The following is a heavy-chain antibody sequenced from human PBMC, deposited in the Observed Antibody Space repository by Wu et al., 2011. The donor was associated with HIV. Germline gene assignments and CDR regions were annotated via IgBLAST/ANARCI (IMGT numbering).Heavy chain of an antibody. Sequence: QVQLVQSGAEVKKPGASVKVSCKASGYTFTGYYMYWVRQAPGQGLEWMGWINPNSGGTNYAQEFQGRVTMTRDTSISTVYMELSRLRSDDTAVYYCARDWWGYDVFPTRNWLDPWGQGTLVTVSS. CDR1: GYTFTGYY. D-gene: IGHD3-3*01. V-gene: IGHV1-2*02. CDR2: INPNSGGT. J-gene: IGHJ5*02. CDR3: ARDWWGYDVFPTRNWLDP.